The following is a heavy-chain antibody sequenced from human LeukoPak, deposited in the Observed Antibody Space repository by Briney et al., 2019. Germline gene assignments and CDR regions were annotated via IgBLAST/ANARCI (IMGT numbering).Heavy chain of an antibody. J-gene: IGHJ4*02. CDR3: AKAPVTTCRGAFCYPFDY. Sequence: PGGSLRLSCAGSGFTFGSYWMTWVRQAPGKGLEWVSAISGSGGSTYYADSVKGRFTISRDNSKNTLYLQMNRLRPEDAAVYYCAKAPVTTCRGAFCYPFDYWGLGTLVTVSS. CDR1: GFTFGSYW. V-gene: IGHV3-23*01. CDR2: ISGSGGST. D-gene: IGHD2-15*01.